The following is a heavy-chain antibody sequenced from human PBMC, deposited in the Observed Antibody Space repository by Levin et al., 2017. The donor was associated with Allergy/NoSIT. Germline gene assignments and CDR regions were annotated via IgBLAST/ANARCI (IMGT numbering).Heavy chain of an antibody. CDR1: GFTFSSYA. V-gene: IGHV3-23*01. J-gene: IGHJ4*02. CDR2: ISTSGTNT. CDR3: AKESPWWELHGGYFDY. D-gene: IGHD1-26*01. Sequence: GESLKISCAASGFTFSSYAMSWVRQAPGKGLEWVSAISTSGTNTYYADSVKGRFTISRDNSKNTLYLQMNSLRAEDTAVYYCAKESPWWELHGGYFDYWGQGTLVTVSS.